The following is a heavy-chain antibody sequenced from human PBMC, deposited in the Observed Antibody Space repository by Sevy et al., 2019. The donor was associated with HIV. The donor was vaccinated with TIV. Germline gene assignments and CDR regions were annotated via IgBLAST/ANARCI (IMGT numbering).Heavy chain of an antibody. CDR2: IIPIFGTA. V-gene: IGHV1-69*13. J-gene: IGHJ2*01. D-gene: IGHD3-16*02. CDR1: GGTFSSYA. CDR3: EREGYDYVWGSYRYTFRYCYLDL. Sequence: SVKVSCKASGGTFSSYAISWVRQAPGQVLEWMGGIIPIFGTANYAQKFQGRVTITADESTRTAYMELSSLRFEDTAVYYCEREGYDYVWGSYRYTFRYCYLDLWGRGTLVTVSS.